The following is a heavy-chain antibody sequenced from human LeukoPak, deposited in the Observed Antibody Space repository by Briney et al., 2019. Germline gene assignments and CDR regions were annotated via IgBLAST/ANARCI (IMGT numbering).Heavy chain of an antibody. CDR2: INPSGGST. CDR3: ARDEAAGTIGF. D-gene: IGHD6-13*01. V-gene: IGHV1-46*01. Sequence: ASVKVSCKASGYTFTSYYMHWVRQAPGQGLEWMGIINPSGGSTSYAQKFQGRVTMTRDMSTSTVYMELSSLRSEDTAVYYCARDEAAGTIGFWGQGTLVTVSS. CDR1: GYTFTSYY. J-gene: IGHJ4*02.